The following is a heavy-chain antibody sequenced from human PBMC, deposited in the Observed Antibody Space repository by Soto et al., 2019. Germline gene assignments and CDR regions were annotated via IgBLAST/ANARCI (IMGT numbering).Heavy chain of an antibody. J-gene: IGHJ5*02. Sequence: QVQMQESGPGLVKPSQTLSLTCTVSGGSINSGGYDWNWIRQHPGKALAWIGYIYYRGSTDYNPSLKSRVTISVDTSKYQFSLTLSSVTAADTAVYYCARSVFPWGQGTLVTVSS. CDR3: ARSVFP. V-gene: IGHV4-31*03. CDR2: IYYRGST. CDR1: GGSINSGGYD.